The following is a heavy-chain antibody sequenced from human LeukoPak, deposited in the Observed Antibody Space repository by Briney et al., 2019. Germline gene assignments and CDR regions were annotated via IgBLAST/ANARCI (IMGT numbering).Heavy chain of an antibody. Sequence: SETLSLTCTVSGGSISGYYWSWIRQPAGKGPEWLGRIRTNGDTHYNPSLEGRVTMSVDTSQNRFYLTLTSVTAADRAVYYCAKDGGRHCTPGRCTYQHYFVDVWGKGTMVTVSS. J-gene: IGHJ6*03. CDR1: GGSISGYY. CDR3: AKDGGRHCTPGRCTYQHYFVDV. V-gene: IGHV4-4*07. D-gene: IGHD2-2*01. CDR2: IRTNGDT.